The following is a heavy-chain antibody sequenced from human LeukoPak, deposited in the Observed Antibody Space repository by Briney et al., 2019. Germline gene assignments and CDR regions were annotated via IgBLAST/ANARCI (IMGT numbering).Heavy chain of an antibody. CDR2: IYTSGST. Sequence: SETLSLTCAVYGGSFSSYYWSWIRQPAGKGLEWIGRIYTSGSTNYNPSLKSRVTMSVDTSKNQFSLKLSSVTAADTAVYYCARYVVVVPAARPTNNWFDPWGQGTLVTVSS. J-gene: IGHJ5*02. CDR3: ARYVVVVPAARPTNNWFDP. V-gene: IGHV4-59*10. CDR1: GGSFSSYY. D-gene: IGHD2-2*01.